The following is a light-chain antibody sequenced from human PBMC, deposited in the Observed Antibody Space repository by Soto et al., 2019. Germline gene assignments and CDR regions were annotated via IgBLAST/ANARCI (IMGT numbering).Light chain of an antibody. J-gene: IGKJ4*01. V-gene: IGKV1-39*01. CDR1: QSITIF. Sequence: DIQMTQSPSSLSASVGDRVTITCRASQSITIFLNWYHQKPGKAPKLLIYAASSLQSGVPSRFSGSGSGTDFTLNISSLQPEDFATYDCQQSYSTPLTFGGVTKLEIK. CDR3: QQSYSTPLT. CDR2: AAS.